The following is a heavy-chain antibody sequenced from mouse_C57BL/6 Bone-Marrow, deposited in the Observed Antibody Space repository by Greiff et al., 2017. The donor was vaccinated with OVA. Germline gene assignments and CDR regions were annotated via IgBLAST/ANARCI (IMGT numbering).Heavy chain of an antibody. D-gene: IGHD1-1*01. J-gene: IGHJ1*03. CDR1: GFTFSDYY. CDR2: INYDGSST. Sequence: EVMLVESEGGLVQPGSSMKLSCTASGFTFSDYYMAWVRQVPEKGLEWVANINYDGSSTYYLDSLKSRFIISRDNAKNILYLQMSSLKSEDAASYYCARGGYYGSSYRYFDVWGTGTTVTVSS. CDR3: ARGGYYGSSYRYFDV. V-gene: IGHV5-16*01.